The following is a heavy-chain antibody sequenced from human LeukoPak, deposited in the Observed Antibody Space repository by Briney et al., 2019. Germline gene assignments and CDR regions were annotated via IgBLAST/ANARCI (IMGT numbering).Heavy chain of an antibody. V-gene: IGHV3-21*01. D-gene: IGHD2-2*01. CDR1: GFTFSSYS. Sequence: GGPLRLSCAASGFTFSSYSMNWVRQAPGKGLEWVSSISSSSSYIYYADSVKGRFTISRDNAKNSLYLQMNSLRAEDTAVYYCARDPYCSSTSCPNDAFDIWGQGTMVTVSS. J-gene: IGHJ3*02. CDR2: ISSSSSYI. CDR3: ARDPYCSSTSCPNDAFDI.